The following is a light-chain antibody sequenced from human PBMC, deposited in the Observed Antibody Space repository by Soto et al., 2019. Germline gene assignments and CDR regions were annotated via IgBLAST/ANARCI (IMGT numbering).Light chain of an antibody. J-gene: IGKJ4*01. CDR2: GAS. V-gene: IGKV3-15*01. Sequence: ELVLTQSPDTLSLSPGERATLSCRASQSVSSDYLAWYQQKPGQAPRLLIYGASTRATGIPARFSGSGSGTEFTLTISSLQSEDFAVYYCQQYNNWPLTFGGGTKVDI. CDR3: QQYNNWPLT. CDR1: QSVSSD.